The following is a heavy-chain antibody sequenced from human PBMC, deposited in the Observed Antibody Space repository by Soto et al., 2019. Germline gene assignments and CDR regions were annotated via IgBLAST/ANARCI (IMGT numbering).Heavy chain of an antibody. V-gene: IGHV1-69*13. CDR2: IIPIFGTA. Sequence: GASVKVSCKASGGTFSSYAISWVRQAPGQGLEWMGGIIPIFGTANYAQKFQGRVTITADESTSTAYMELSSLRSEDTAVYYCARGGTTPPSYYYGMDVWGQGTTVTVSS. J-gene: IGHJ6*02. CDR3: ARGGTTPPSYYYGMDV. D-gene: IGHD1-1*01. CDR1: GGTFSSYA.